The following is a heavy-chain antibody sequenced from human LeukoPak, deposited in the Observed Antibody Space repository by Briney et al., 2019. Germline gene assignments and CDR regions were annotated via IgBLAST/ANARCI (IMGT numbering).Heavy chain of an antibody. CDR2: IIPILGIA. J-gene: IGHJ5*02. Sequence: SVKVSCKASGGTFSSYAISWVRQAPGQGLEWMGRIIPILGIANYAQKFQGRVTITADKSTSTAYMELSSLRSEDTAVYYCAKDLGSDSMRYYDILPFDPWGQGTLVTVSS. D-gene: IGHD3-9*01. CDR3: AKDLGSDSMRYYDILPFDP. V-gene: IGHV1-69*04. CDR1: GGTFSSYA.